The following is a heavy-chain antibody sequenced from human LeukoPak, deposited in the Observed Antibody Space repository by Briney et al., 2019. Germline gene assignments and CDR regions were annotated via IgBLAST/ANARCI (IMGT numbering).Heavy chain of an antibody. CDR3: ARDLGDY. CDR2: IYSGGGT. Sequence: GGSLRLSCAASGFTVSSNHMSWVRQAPGKGLEWVSVIYSGGGTYYADSVKGRFTIPRDNSKNTLYLQMSSLRAEDTAVYYCARDLGDYWGQGTQVTVSS. CDR1: GFTVSSNH. J-gene: IGHJ4*02. V-gene: IGHV3-53*01.